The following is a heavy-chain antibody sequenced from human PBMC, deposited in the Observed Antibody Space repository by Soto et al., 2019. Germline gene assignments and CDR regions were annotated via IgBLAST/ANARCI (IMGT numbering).Heavy chain of an antibody. V-gene: IGHV4-30-2*01. J-gene: IGHJ3*01. CDR3: ARGKWFGEFGN. Sequence: PSETLSLTRAVAGGSISSGGYSWSWIRQPPGKGLEWIGYIYHSGSTYYNPSLKSRVTISVDRSKNQFSLKLSSVTAADTAVYYCARGKWFGEFGNWGQGTMVTVSS. CDR1: GGSISSGGYS. CDR2: IYHSGST. D-gene: IGHD3-10*01.